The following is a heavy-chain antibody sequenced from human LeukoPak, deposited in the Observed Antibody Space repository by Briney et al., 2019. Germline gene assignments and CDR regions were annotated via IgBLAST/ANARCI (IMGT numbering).Heavy chain of an antibody. Sequence: PSETLSLNCNVSGGSISNYYWSWIRQPPGKGLEWIGYIYNSGSTNYNPSLSSRVTMSVDTSKNQFSLKLSSVTAADTAVYYCARGDNGGWYVGYWGQGTLVTVSS. CDR2: IYNSGST. J-gene: IGHJ4*02. CDR3: ARGDNGGWYVGY. CDR1: GGSISNYY. D-gene: IGHD6-19*01. V-gene: IGHV4-59*01.